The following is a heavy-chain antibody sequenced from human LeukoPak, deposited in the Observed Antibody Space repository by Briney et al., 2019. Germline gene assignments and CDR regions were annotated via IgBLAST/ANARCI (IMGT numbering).Heavy chain of an antibody. CDR1: GFTSSSNW. J-gene: IGHJ4*02. Sequence: GGTLRLSCAASGFTSSSNWMRWVRQAPGKGLEWGANIKEDGSEKYYVDSVKGRFTISRDNAKNSLYLQMNSLRAEDTAVYYCARDEYNWNVDAFDIWGQGTLVTVSS. CDR3: ARDEYNWNVDAFDI. V-gene: IGHV3-7*01. CDR2: IKEDGSEK. D-gene: IGHD1-20*01.